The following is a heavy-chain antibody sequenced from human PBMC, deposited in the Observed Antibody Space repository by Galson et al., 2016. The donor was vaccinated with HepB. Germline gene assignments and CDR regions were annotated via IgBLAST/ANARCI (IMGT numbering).Heavy chain of an antibody. D-gene: IGHD5-18*01. CDR2: ISGSGGTT. CDR1: GFIFTNYG. CDR3: AKGGAWRNSYGHDYYGMDV. Sequence: SLRLSCAASGFIFTNYGMSWVRRAPGKGLDWVAAISGSGGTTYYADSVKGRFTISRDTSKNTLYLQVNSLRAEDTAVYYCAKGGAWRNSYGHDYYGMDVWGQGTTVTVSS. J-gene: IGHJ6*02. V-gene: IGHV3-23*01.